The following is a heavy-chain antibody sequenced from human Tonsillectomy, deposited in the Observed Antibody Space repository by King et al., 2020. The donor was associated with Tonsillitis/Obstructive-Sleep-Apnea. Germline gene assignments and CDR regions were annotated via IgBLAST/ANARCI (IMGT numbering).Heavy chain of an antibody. Sequence: TLKESGPALVKPTQTLTLTCTFSGFSLNTGAMCVSWIRQPPGKALEWLARIDWDDDKYYSTSLKTRLTISKDTSKNQVVLIMTNMDPVDTGTYYCARIGPDAAALGNYYYMDVWGKGTTVTVSS. D-gene: IGHD6-13*01. CDR1: GFSLNTGAMC. V-gene: IGHV2-70*11. CDR3: ARIGPDAAALGNYYYMDV. CDR2: IDWDDDK. J-gene: IGHJ6*03.